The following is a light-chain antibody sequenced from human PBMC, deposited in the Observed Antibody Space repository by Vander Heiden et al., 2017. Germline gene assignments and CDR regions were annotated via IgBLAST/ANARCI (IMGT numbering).Light chain of an antibody. CDR3: QQSYSTS. V-gene: IGKV1-39*01. Sequence: DVQMTQSPSSLSASVGDRVTITSRASQSISSYLNWYQQKPGKAPKLLIYAASSLQSGVPSRFSGSGSGTDFTLTISRLQPEDFATYYCQQSYSTSFGPGTKVDIK. CDR2: AAS. J-gene: IGKJ3*01. CDR1: QSISSY.